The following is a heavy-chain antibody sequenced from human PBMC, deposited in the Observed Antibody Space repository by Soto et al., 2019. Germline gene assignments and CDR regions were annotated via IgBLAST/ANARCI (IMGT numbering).Heavy chain of an antibody. CDR2: ISYSGST. D-gene: IGHD3-22*01. J-gene: IGHJ4*02. V-gene: IGHV4-59*08. CDR3: ARHLDYESSGDYCDY. Sequence: PSETLSLTCTVSGGSISSYYWSWIRQPPGKGLECIGYISYSGSTNYNPSLKRRVTMSVDTSTNQFFLRLRTVAAADTAVYDCARHLDYESSGDYCDYWGQGTLVTVTS. CDR1: GGSISSYY.